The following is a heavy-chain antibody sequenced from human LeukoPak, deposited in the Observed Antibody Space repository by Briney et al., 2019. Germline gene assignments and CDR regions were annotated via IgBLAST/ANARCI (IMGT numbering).Heavy chain of an antibody. CDR1: GYSFTSGHY. V-gene: IGHV4-38-2*01. CDR3: ARYCASTTCILRGFDY. D-gene: IGHD2-2*01. J-gene: IGHJ4*02. CDR2: IYHTGSA. Sequence: SETLSLTCSVSGYSFTSGHYWGWIRQPPGKGLEWIANIYHTGSAHYNPSLKSRVTISVDTSKNQFSLRLGSVTAADTAVYYCARYCASTTCILRGFDYWDQGTLVTVSS.